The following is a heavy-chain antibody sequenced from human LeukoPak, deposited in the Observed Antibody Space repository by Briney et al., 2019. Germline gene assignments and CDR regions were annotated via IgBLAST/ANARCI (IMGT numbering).Heavy chain of an antibody. CDR2: ISAYNGNT. V-gene: IGHV1-18*01. J-gene: IGHJ4*02. D-gene: IGHD6-19*01. Sequence: ASVKVSCKASGYTFTSYGISWVRQAPGQGLEWMGWISAYNGNTNYAQKLQGRVTMTRDTSISTAYMELSRLRSDDTAVYYCARGGPYSSGWPFDYWGQGTLVTVSS. CDR3: ARGGPYSSGWPFDY. CDR1: GYTFTSYG.